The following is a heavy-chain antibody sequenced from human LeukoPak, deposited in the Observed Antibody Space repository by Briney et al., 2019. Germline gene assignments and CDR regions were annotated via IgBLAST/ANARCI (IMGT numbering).Heavy chain of an antibody. Sequence: GASVKVSCKASGGTFSSYAISWVRQALGQGLEWMGGIIPIFGTANYAQKFQGRVTITADESTSTAYMELSSLRSEDTAVYYCVRDRDGGYCSGGSCHYDDAFDIWGQGTMVTVSS. CDR1: GGTFSSYA. CDR3: VRDRDGGYCSGGSCHYDDAFDI. D-gene: IGHD2-15*01. CDR2: IIPIFGTA. J-gene: IGHJ3*02. V-gene: IGHV1-69*13.